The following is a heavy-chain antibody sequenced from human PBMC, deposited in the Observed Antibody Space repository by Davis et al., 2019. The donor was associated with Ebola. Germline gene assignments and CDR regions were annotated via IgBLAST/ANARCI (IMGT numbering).Heavy chain of an antibody. CDR1: GFTFSTYA. V-gene: IGHV3-30*04. CDR2: VSSDGNIK. D-gene: IGHD4-17*01. J-gene: IGHJ4*02. CDR3: ARDCCGEAFDY. Sequence: GESLKISCAASGFTFSTYAMHWVRQAPGKGLEWLAVVSSDGNIKHYVDSVKGRFTISRDNAKNTLFLQMNSLTADDTAVYYCARDCCGEAFDYWSQGTLVTVSS.